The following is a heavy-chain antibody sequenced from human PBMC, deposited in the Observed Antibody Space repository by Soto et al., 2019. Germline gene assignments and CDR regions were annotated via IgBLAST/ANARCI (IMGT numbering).Heavy chain of an antibody. CDR2: ISVSGDLR. Sequence: GGSLRLSCAASGFTFSDYYMSWIRQAPGKGLEWVSLISVSGDLRYYADSVKGRFTISRDNANNSLFLQMSGPRLEDTAVYYSASPQPSGYIYGYSSWGQGP. CDR1: GFTFSDYY. CDR3: ASPQPSGYIYGYSS. D-gene: IGHD5-18*01. J-gene: IGHJ5*02. V-gene: IGHV3-11*01.